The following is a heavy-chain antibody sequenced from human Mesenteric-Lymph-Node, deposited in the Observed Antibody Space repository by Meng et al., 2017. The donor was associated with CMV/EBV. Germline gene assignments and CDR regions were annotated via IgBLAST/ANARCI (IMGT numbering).Heavy chain of an antibody. CDR1: GGSVSSYY. CDR3: ARVRRGLPYAFEI. V-gene: IGHV4-59*02. CDR2: IYYRGST. J-gene: IGHJ3*02. D-gene: IGHD2-2*01. Sequence: SETLSLTCTVSGGSVSSYYWSWIRQPPGKGLEWIGYIYYRGSTNYNPSLISRITISPDSSKNQFSLKLRSVAAADTAVCYCARVRRGLPYAFEIWGQGTMVTVSS.